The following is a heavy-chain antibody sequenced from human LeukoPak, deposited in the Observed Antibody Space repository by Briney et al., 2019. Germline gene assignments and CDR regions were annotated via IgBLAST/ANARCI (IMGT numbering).Heavy chain of an antibody. D-gene: IGHD3-10*01. Sequence: SETLSLTCTVSGGSISSYYWSWIRQPPGKGLEWIGYIYYSGSTNYNPSLKSRVTISVDTSKNQFSLKLSSVTAADTAVYYCARGRSITMVRGVIITPRASIRYFDYWGQGTLVTVSS. V-gene: IGHV4-59*01. CDR1: GGSISSYY. J-gene: IGHJ4*02. CDR3: ARGRSITMVRGVIITPRASIRYFDY. CDR2: IYYSGST.